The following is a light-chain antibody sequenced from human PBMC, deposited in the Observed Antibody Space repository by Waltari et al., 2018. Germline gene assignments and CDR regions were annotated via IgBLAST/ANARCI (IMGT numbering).Light chain of an antibody. CDR1: RSNPGTGSA. V-gene: IGLV1-40*01. J-gene: IGLJ3*02. CDR3: QSYDTSLRAWL. CDR2: GNN. Sequence: QPVLTPPPSVSGAPGQSVTIPCTGTRSNPGTGSAVHWYQPLPGTPPKLLIFGNNNRPSGVPHRFSGFRSGTSASLSITGLQIDDEAKYYCQSYDTSLRAWLFGGGTELTVL.